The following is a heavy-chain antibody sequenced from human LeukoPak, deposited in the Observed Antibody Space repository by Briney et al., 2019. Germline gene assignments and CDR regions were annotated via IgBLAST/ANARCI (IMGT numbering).Heavy chain of an antibody. J-gene: IGHJ5*02. V-gene: IGHV3-33*01. CDR1: GFIFSNFG. CDR2: IWYDGSKE. CDR3: ARDRSSWSNWFDP. Sequence: GGSLRLSCEASGFIFSNFGMHWVRQAPGKGLEWVATIWYDGSKEYHADSVKGRFTVSRDNSKNTLYLQMNSLRDEDTAVYYCARDRSSWSNWFDPWGQGTLVTVSS. D-gene: IGHD6-13*01.